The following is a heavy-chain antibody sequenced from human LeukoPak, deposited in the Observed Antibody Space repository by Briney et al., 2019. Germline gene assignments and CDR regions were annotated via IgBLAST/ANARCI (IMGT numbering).Heavy chain of an antibody. J-gene: IGHJ4*02. CDR3: AIGDYTY. D-gene: IGHD4-17*01. Sequence: GGSLRLSCAASGFTLSSYGMHWVRQAPGKGLEWVAVIWYDGSNKYYADSVKGRFTISRDSSKNTLYLQMNSLRAEDTAVYYCAIGDYTYWGQGTLVTVSS. CDR2: IWYDGSNK. CDR1: GFTLSSYG. V-gene: IGHV3-30*02.